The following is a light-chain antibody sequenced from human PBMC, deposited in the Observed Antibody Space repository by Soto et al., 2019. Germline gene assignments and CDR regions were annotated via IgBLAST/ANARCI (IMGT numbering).Light chain of an antibody. CDR3: QHYGSSLWT. V-gene: IGKV3-20*01. J-gene: IGKJ1*01. Sequence: EIVLTQSPGTLSLSPGERATLSCRASQSVASTYLAWYQQKPGQAPKLLISGASSRATDIPDRFSGSGSGTDFTLTISRLEPEDFAVYYCQHYGSSLWTFGQGTKVEIK. CDR2: GAS. CDR1: QSVASTY.